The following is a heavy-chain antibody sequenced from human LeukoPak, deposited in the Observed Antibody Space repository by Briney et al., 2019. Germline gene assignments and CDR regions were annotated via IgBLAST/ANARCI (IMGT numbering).Heavy chain of an antibody. CDR3: ARAWIQLWFNWFDP. Sequence: GGSLRLSFAASGFTFDDYGMSWVRQAPGKGLEWVSGINWNGGSTGYADSVKGRFTISRDNAKTSLYLQMNSLRAEDTALYHCARAWIQLWFNWFDPWGQGTLVTVSS. V-gene: IGHV3-20*02. CDR1: GFTFDDYG. J-gene: IGHJ5*02. CDR2: INWNGGST. D-gene: IGHD5-18*01.